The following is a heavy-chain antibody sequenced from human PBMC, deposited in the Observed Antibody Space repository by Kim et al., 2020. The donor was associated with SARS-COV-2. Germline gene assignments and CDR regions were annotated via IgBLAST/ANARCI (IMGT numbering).Heavy chain of an antibody. J-gene: IGHJ4*02. CDR1: GFTFSSYA. CDR2: ISYDGSNK. V-gene: IGHV3-30*04. Sequence: GGSLRLSCAASGFTFSSYAMHWVHQAPGKGLEWVAVISYDGSNKYYADSVKGRFTISRDNSKNTLYLQMNSLRAEDTAVYYCARGTGVAVAADNPQFDYWGQGTLVTVSS. CDR3: ARGTGVAVAADNPQFDY. D-gene: IGHD6-19*01.